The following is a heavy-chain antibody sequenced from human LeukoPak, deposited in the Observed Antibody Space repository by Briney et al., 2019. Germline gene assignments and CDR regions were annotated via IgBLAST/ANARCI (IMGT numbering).Heavy chain of an antibody. D-gene: IGHD1-26*01. CDR3: ATGRGTPLGF. V-gene: IGHV3-74*01. CDR2: INTDGSST. Sequence: GGSLRLSCAASGFTFSSYWMHWVRQAPGKGLVWVSRINTDGSSTNYADSVKGRFTVSRDNAKNTLYLQMNSLRAEDTAVYYCATGRGTPLGFWGQGALVTVSS. J-gene: IGHJ4*02. CDR1: GFTFSSYW.